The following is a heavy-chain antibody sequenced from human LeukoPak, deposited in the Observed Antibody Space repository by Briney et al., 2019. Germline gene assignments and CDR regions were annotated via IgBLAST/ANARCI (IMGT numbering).Heavy chain of an antibody. CDR3: ASINYGY. D-gene: IGHD5-24*01. Sequence: ASVKVSCKVSGNTLTELSLHWVRQAPGKGLEWMGGFDPGDGKIIYAQKFQGRVTMTTDTSTSTAYMELRSLRSDDTAVYYCASINYGYWGQGTLVTVSS. CDR1: GNTLTELS. CDR2: FDPGDGKI. V-gene: IGHV1-24*01. J-gene: IGHJ4*02.